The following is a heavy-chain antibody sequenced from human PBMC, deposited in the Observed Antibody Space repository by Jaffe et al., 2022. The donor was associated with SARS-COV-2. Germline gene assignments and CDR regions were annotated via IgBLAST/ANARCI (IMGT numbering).Heavy chain of an antibody. J-gene: IGHJ5*01. Sequence: EMQLVQSGAEVKKPGDFLRISCKGSGHIFSSYWISWVRQMPGKGLEWMGRIDLSDSYTWYRPSFEGHVTMSSDKYNVTAYLQWHSLKASDTAVYYCARHVREPAPFDSWGQGTLVTVSS. D-gene: IGHD3-10*02. CDR2: IDLSDSYT. CDR1: GHIFSSYW. V-gene: IGHV5-10-1*03. CDR3: ARHVREPAPFDS.